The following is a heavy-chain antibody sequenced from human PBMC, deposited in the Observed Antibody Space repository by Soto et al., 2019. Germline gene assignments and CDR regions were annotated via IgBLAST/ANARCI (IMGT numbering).Heavy chain of an antibody. CDR2: IYYSGST. V-gene: IGHV4-39*01. Sequence: PSETLSLTCTVSGGSISSSSYYWGWIRQPPGKGLEWIGSIYYSGSTYYNPSLKSRVTISVDTSKNQFSLKLSSVTAADTAVYYCTGVYREDDVWSCYSSEYYYYGMDVWGQGTTVTVSS. J-gene: IGHJ6*02. CDR1: GGSISSSSYY. CDR3: TGVYREDDVWSCYSSEYYYYGMDV. D-gene: IGHD3-3*01.